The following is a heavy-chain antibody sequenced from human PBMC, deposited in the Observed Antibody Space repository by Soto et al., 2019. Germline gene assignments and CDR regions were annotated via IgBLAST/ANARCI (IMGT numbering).Heavy chain of an antibody. CDR3: ARIVREDIVVVVAATVIAGYFDY. J-gene: IGHJ4*02. D-gene: IGHD2-15*01. V-gene: IGHV4-34*01. Sequence: PSETLSLTCAVYGGSFSGYYWSWIRQPPGKGLEWIGEINHSGSTNYNPSLKSRVTISVDTSKNQFSLKLSSVTAADTAVYYCARIVREDIVVVVAATVIAGYFDYWGQGTLVTVPQ. CDR1: GGSFSGYY. CDR2: INHSGST.